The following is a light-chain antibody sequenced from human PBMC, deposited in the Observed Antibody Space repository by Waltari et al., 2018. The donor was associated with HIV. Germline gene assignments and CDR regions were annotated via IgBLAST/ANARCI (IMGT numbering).Light chain of an antibody. CDR1: QSLSSNH. J-gene: IGKJ1*01. CDR2: DAS. Sequence: EIVLTQSPATLSLSPGERATLSCGASQSLSSNHLAWYQQKPGLAPRLLIYDASKRATGIPYRFSGSGSGTDFTLTISRLEPEDVAVYYCQQYGRSPWTFGQGTKVEVK. V-gene: IGKV3D-20*01. CDR3: QQYGRSPWT.